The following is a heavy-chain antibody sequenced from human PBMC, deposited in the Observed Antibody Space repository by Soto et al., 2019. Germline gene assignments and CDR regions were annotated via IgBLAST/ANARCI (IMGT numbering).Heavy chain of an antibody. CDR1: GYTFTSYD. CDR2: MNPNSGNT. Sequence: ASVKVSCKASGYTFTSYDINWVRQATGQGLEWMGWMNPNSGNTGYAQKFQGRVTMTTHTSTSTAYMELRSLRSDDTAVYYCARDPFPYYYGSGSPYYFDYWGQGTLVTVSS. V-gene: IGHV1-8*01. CDR3: ARDPFPYYYGSGSPYYFDY. J-gene: IGHJ4*02. D-gene: IGHD3-10*01.